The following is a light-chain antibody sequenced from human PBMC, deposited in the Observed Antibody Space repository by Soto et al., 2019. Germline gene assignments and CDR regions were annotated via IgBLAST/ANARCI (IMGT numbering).Light chain of an antibody. J-gene: IGLJ1*01. V-gene: IGLV2-23*01. CDR3: CSYAGSGTFYV. Sequence: QSALTQPASVSGSPGQSIAISCTGTSSDVGTYNFVSWYQQHPGKAPKLMIYEDVKRPSGVSNRFSGSKSGNTASLTISGLQAEDEADYYCCSYAGSGTFYVFGTGTEVTVL. CDR2: EDV. CDR1: SSDVGTYNF.